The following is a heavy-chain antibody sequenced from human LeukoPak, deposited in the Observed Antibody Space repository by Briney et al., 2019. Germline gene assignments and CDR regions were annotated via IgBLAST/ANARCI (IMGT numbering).Heavy chain of an antibody. Sequence: PGGSLRLSCAASGFSFSDYWMSWVRQAPGWGLEWVGNINQDGSQNSSVDSVKGRFTISRDNAKNSLYLQMNSLGAEDTALYYCAREVTASSFDILGQGTMVTVSS. V-gene: IGHV3-7*01. CDR1: GFSFSDYW. J-gene: IGHJ3*02. D-gene: IGHD2-21*02. CDR3: AREVTASSFDI. CDR2: INQDGSQN.